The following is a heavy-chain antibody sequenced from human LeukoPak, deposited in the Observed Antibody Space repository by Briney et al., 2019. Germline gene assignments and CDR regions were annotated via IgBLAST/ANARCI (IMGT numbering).Heavy chain of an antibody. CDR1: GFTFSSYS. CDR3: ARDLRAIAAAGSYFDY. D-gene: IGHD6-13*01. J-gene: IGHJ4*02. CDR2: ISSSSSYI. Sequence: GGLRLSCAASGFTFSSYSMNWVRQAPGKGLEWVSSISSSSSYIYYADSVKGRFTISRDNAKNSLYLQMNSLRAEDTAVYYCARDLRAIAAAGSYFDYWGQGTLVTVSS. V-gene: IGHV3-21*01.